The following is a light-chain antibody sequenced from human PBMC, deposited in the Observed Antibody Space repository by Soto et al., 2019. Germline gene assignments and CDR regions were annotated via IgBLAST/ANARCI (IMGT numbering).Light chain of an antibody. CDR1: QDVSRF. V-gene: IGKV1-9*01. CDR3: QQLNSYVFT. Sequence: DIQLTQSPSFLSASVGDRVTISCRASQDVSRFLAWYQQKPGKAPNLLIYAASTLQSGVPSRFSGSGSGTEFTLTISSLQPEDFATYHCQQLNSYVFTFGPGTKVDIK. CDR2: AAS. J-gene: IGKJ3*01.